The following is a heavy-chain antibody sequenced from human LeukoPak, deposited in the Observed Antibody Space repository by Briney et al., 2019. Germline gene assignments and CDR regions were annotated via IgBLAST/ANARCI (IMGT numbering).Heavy chain of an antibody. CDR2: IYYSGST. CDR1: GGSISSSSYY. CDR3: ARTLLVVVITPPYYFDY. J-gene: IGHJ4*02. V-gene: IGHV4-39*07. Sequence: PSETLSLTCTVSGGSISSSSYYWGWIRQPPGKGLEWIGSIYYSGSTYYNPSLKSRVTISVDTSKNQFSLKLSSVTAADTAVYYCARTLLVVVITPPYYFDYWGQGTLVTVSS. D-gene: IGHD3-22*01.